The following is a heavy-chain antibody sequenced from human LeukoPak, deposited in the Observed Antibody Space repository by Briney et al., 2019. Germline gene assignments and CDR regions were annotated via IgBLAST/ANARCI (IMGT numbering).Heavy chain of an antibody. CDR1: GFTFSTYA. J-gene: IGHJ4*02. V-gene: IGHV3-33*01. D-gene: IGHD4-17*01. CDR3: TRAPYHGDYVSWA. Sequence: PGGSLRLSCAASGFTFSTYAMHWVRQAPGKGLEWVAAIWSDGSNKYYADSVKGRFTISRDNAKKMLYLQMNGLRVDDTAVYYCTRAPYHGDYVSWAWGQGTLVTVSS. CDR2: IWSDGSNK.